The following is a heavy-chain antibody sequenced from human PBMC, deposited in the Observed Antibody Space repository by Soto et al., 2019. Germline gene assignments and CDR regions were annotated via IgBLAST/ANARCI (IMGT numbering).Heavy chain of an antibody. J-gene: IGHJ4*02. CDR1: GFTFSSSW. CDR3: ARARGFYYDSSALSKDY. V-gene: IGHV3-7*04. Sequence: EVQLVESGGDLVQPGGSLRLSCAASGFTFSSSWMTWVRQAPGKGLEWVANINQDGSEKYSVDSVKGRFTISRDKAKNSVILQMISRSAEDTTVSYCARARGFYYDSSALSKDYWGKGTLVTFSA. CDR2: INQDGSEK. D-gene: IGHD3-22*01.